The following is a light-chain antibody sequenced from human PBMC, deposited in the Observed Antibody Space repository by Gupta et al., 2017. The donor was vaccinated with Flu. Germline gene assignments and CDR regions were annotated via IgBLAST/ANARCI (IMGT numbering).Light chain of an antibody. CDR2: EVS. Sequence: QSALTQPRSVSGSPGQSITISCSGTSCDIGSYNRVSWYQQSPGTAPKLLIYEVSNRPSGVPDRFSGSKSGNTASLTISGLQAEDEAAYYCCSYAVYYTWVFGGGTNLTVL. V-gene: IGLV2-11*01. CDR3: CSYAVYYTWV. J-gene: IGLJ3*02. CDR1: SCDIGSYNR.